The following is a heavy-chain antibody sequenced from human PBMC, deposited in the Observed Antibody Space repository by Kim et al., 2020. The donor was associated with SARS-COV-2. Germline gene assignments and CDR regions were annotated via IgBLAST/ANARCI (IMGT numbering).Heavy chain of an antibody. Sequence: GESLKISCAASGFTFSRYWMHWVRQAPGKGLVWVSRIRTDGSNTTYADSVKGRFTISRDNAKNTLYLQMNSLRAEDTAVYYCIPNAFDIWGQGTMVTVSS. V-gene: IGHV3-74*01. D-gene: IGHD2-2*02. CDR1: GFTFSRYW. CDR3: IPNAFDI. J-gene: IGHJ3*02. CDR2: IRTDGSNT.